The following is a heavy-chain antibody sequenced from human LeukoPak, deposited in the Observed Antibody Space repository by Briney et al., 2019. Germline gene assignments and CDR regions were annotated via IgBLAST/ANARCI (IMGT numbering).Heavy chain of an antibody. CDR3: ARDVWDIVVVPAARTYYYYGMDV. D-gene: IGHD2-2*01. CDR2: ISYDGSNK. J-gene: IGHJ6*02. V-gene: IGHV3-30-3*01. CDR1: GFTFSSYA. Sequence: GGSLRLSCAASGFTFSSYAMHWVRQAPGKGLEWVAVISYDGSNKYYADSVKDRFTISRDNSKNTLYLQMNSLRAEDTAVYYCARDVWDIVVVPAARTYYYYGMDVWGQGTTVTVSS.